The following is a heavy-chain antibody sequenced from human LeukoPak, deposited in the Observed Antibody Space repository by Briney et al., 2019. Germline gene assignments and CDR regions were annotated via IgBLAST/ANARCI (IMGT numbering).Heavy chain of an antibody. CDR3: ARLVSGWNWFDP. J-gene: IGHJ5*02. CDR2: INPNTGST. V-gene: IGHV1-46*01. CDR1: GYTFTSYY. Sequence: ASVKVSCKASGYTFTSYYMHWVRQAPGQGLEWMGIINPNTGSTDYAQKFQGRVTMTRDTSTSTVHMELSSLRSEDTAVYYCARLVSGWNWFDPWGQGTLVTVSS. D-gene: IGHD6-19*01.